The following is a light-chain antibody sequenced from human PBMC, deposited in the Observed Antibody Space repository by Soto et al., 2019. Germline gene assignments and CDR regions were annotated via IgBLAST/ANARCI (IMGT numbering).Light chain of an antibody. CDR1: QSLTSW. CDR2: DDS. Sequence: DIQRRPSPSTLSGAVGDRVPSTCRASQSLTSWLAWYHQKQGKAPKLLIYDDSLLQSGGPSRFSGSGSGTEFTLTISSLQPDDFATSHCQHYHSYSWTCGQASKVDI. V-gene: IGKV1-5*01. J-gene: IGKJ1*01. CDR3: QHYHSYSWT.